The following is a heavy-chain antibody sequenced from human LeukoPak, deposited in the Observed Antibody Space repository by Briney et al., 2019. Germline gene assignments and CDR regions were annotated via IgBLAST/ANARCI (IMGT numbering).Heavy chain of an antibody. V-gene: IGHV4-61*02. CDR1: GGSISSGSYY. CDR2: IYTSGST. Sequence: SETLSLTCTVSGGSISSGSYYWSWIRQPAGKGLEWIGRIYTSGSTNYNPSLKSRVTMSVDTSKNQFSLKLSSVTAADTAVYYCAREAFIGWFDPWGQGTLVTVSS. D-gene: IGHD1-26*01. CDR3: AREAFIGWFDP. J-gene: IGHJ5*02.